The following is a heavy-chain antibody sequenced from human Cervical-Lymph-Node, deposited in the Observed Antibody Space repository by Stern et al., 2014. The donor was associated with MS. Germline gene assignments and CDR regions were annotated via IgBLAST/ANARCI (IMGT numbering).Heavy chain of an antibody. Sequence: QLVQSGAEVKKPGSSVKVSCKASGGTFSSYAISWVRQAPGQGLEWMGGIIPIFGTANYAQKFQGRVTITADESTSTAYTELRSLKAEDTAVYYCARGGVSETRGRYYGMDVWGQGTPVTVSS. CDR2: IIPIFGTA. J-gene: IGHJ6*02. D-gene: IGHD3-16*01. CDR3: ARGGVSETRGRYYGMDV. CDR1: GGTFSSYA. V-gene: IGHV1-69*01.